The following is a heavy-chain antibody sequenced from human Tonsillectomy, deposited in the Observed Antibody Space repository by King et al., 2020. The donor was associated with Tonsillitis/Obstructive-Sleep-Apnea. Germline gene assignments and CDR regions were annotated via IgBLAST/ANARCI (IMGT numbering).Heavy chain of an antibody. V-gene: IGHV1-18*01. J-gene: IGHJ3*02. CDR1: GSPFTRYG. CDR2: ISPYNGNT. D-gene: IGHD4-23*01. Sequence: PWASVTVSFPASGSPFTRYGINWVRQAPGQGLAWMGWISPYNGNTIYAQGLQGRVTMTTDTSTSTAYMELRSLRSDDTAVYYCARDFGGNYYAFHIWGQGTMVTVSS. CDR3: ARDFGGNYYAFHI.